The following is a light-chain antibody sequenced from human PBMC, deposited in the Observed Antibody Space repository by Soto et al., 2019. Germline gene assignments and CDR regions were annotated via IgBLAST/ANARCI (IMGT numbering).Light chain of an antibody. V-gene: IGLV2-14*01. CDR2: EVS. J-gene: IGLJ2*01. CDR1: SSDIGGDDF. CDR3: SSYTTTNTLV. Sequence: QSALTQPASVSGSLGQSITISCTGSSSDIGGDDFVSWYQQHPGRVPRLMIFEVSNRPSGVSNRFSGSKSGNTASLTISGLQPEDEAYYYCSSYTTTNTLVFGGGTKLTVL.